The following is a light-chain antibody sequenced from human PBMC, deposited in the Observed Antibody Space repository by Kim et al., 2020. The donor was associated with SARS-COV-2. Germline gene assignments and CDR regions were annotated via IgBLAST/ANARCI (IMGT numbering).Light chain of an antibody. CDR3: QAWDSWV. CDR1: KLGDKY. CDR2: QDS. J-gene: IGLJ3*02. Sequence: SVAVSPGQTASITCSGDKLGDKYACWYQQKPGQSPVLVIYQDSKRPSGSPERFSGSNSGNTATLTISGTQAMDEADYYCQAWDSWVFGGGTQLTVL. V-gene: IGLV3-1*01.